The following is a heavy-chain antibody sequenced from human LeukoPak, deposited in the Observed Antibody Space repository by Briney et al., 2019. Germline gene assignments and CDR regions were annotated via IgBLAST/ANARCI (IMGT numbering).Heavy chain of an antibody. V-gene: IGHV3-21*01. Sequence: GGPRRLSCAASGFTLISYTMNWVRQAPGKGLELVSSISSGSTFIYYADSVKGRFTISRDNAKHSLYLQMNSLRAEDTAVYYCARGWLYYFDFWGQGVLVTVSS. CDR3: ARGWLYYFDF. J-gene: IGHJ4*02. CDR2: ISSGSTFI. CDR1: GFTLISYT. D-gene: IGHD3-10*01.